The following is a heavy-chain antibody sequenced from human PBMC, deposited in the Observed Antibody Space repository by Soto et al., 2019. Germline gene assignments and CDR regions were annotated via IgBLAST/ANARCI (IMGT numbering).Heavy chain of an antibody. CDR1: GYTFTSYA. CDR3: ARIRGSVFDY. J-gene: IGHJ4*02. Sequence: VSVKVSSKASGYTFTSYAMHWLRQAPGQRLEWMGWINAGNGNTKYSQKFQGRVTITRDTSASTAYMELSSLRSEVTAVYYCARIRGSVFDYWGQGTLVTVSS. V-gene: IGHV1-3*01. D-gene: IGHD2-15*01. CDR2: INAGNGNT.